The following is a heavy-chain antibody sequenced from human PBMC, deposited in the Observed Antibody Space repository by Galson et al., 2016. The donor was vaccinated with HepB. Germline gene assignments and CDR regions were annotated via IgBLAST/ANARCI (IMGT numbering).Heavy chain of an antibody. Sequence: SVKVSCKASGYPFINYGINWLRQAPGQGLEWMGWISVHNGNTNYAQKYQDRVTLTRDTSTSTVYMEVGSLRYDDTATYYCARDRLKYFDFWSGTGGAFDIWGQGTMVTVSS. J-gene: IGHJ3*02. CDR1: GYPFINYG. CDR2: ISVHNGNT. CDR3: ARDRLKYFDFWSGTGGAFDI. V-gene: IGHV1-18*01. D-gene: IGHD3-3*01.